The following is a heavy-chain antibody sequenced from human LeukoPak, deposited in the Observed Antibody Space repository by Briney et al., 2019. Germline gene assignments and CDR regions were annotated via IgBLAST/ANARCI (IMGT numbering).Heavy chain of an antibody. CDR3: ARTYDFWSGYYVPDAFDI. CDR2: IYYSGST. D-gene: IGHD3-3*01. Sequence: SQTLSLTCTVSGGSISSGDYYWSWIRQPPGKGLEWIGYIYYSGSTYYNPSLKSRVTISVDTSKNQFSLKLSSVTAADTAVYYCARTYDFWSGYYVPDAFDIWGQGTMVTVSS. J-gene: IGHJ3*02. V-gene: IGHV4-30-4*08. CDR1: GGSISSGDYY.